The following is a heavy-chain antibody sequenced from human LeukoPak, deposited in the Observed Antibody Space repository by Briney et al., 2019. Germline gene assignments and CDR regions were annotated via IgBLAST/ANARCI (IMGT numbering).Heavy chain of an antibody. J-gene: IGHJ3*02. CDR2: ISWNSGSI. V-gene: IGHV3-9*01. CDR1: GFTFDDYA. Sequence: PGGSLRLSCAASGFTFDDYAMDWVRQAPGKGLEWVSGISWNSGSIGYADSVKGRFTISRDNAKNSPYLQMNSLRAEDTAVYYCAREEEGDAFDIWGQGTMVTVSS. CDR3: AREEEGDAFDI.